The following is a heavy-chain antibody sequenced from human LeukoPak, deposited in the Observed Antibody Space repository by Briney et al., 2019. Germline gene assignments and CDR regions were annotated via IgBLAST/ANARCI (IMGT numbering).Heavy chain of an antibody. CDR1: GGTFSSYA. J-gene: IGHJ4*02. D-gene: IGHD6-19*01. CDR2: IIPIFGTA. Sequence: ASVKVSCKASGGTFSSYAISWVRQAPGQGPEWMGGIIPIFGTANYAQKFQGRVTITADESTSTAYMELSSLRSEDTAVYYCARDGVAVAGYWGQGTLVTVSS. V-gene: IGHV1-69*13. CDR3: ARDGVAVAGY.